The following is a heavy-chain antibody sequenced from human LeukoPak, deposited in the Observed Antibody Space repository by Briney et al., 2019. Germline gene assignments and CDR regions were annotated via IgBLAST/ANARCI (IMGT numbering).Heavy chain of an antibody. CDR1: GYTFTSYY. CDR3: ARDDITAAAGY. J-gene: IGHJ4*02. D-gene: IGHD6-25*01. V-gene: IGHV1-46*01. CDR2: INPNGGST. Sequence: ASVKVSCKASGYTFTSYYVHWVRQAPGQGLEWMGRINPNGGSTNYAQKFQGRVTMTRDTSTSTVYMELSSLRSEDTAVYYCARDDITAAAGYWGQGTLVTVSS.